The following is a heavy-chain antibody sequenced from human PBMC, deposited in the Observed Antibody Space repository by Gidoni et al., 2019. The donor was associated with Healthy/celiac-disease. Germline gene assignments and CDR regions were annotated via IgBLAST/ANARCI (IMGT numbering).Heavy chain of an antibody. CDR2: ISGSGGST. J-gene: IGHJ2*01. CDR3: AKDRMDDFGAGAPHHWYFDL. CDR1: GFPFSSYA. Sequence: EVQLLESEGGLVQPGGSLSLSCAASGFPFSSYAMSWVRPAPGKGLEWVSAISGSGGSTYYADSVKGRFTISRDNSKNTLYLQMNSLRAEDTAVYYCAKDRMDDFGAGAPHHWYFDLWGRGTLVTVSS. V-gene: IGHV3-23*01. D-gene: IGHD3-3*01.